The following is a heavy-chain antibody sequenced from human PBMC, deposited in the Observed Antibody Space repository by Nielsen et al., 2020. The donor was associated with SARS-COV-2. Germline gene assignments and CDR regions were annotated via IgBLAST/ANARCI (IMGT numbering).Heavy chain of an antibody. V-gene: IGHV4-31*03. Sequence: SETLSLTCTLSGAPISSGGYYWSWIRQHPGTGLEWLGYTYYSGSTYYNPSLKSRVTISVDTSKNQFSLKLSSVTAADTAVYYCARASTIFGVVIGWFDPWGQGTLVTVSS. D-gene: IGHD3-3*01. CDR2: TYYSGST. CDR3: ARASTIFGVVIGWFDP. CDR1: GAPISSGGYY. J-gene: IGHJ5*02.